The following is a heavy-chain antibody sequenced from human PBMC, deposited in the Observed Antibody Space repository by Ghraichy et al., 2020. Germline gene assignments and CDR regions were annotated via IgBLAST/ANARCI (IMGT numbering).Heavy chain of an antibody. Sequence: SETLSLTCTVSGDSITTYYWSWIRQPPGKGLEWIGYIYGSGSTNYNPSLKSRVTISVDTSKNQFSLKLSSVTAADTALYYCARQPTYYYGSGSYSGSWFDPGCQGTLLIVSS. V-gene: IGHV4-59*01. CDR1: GDSITTYY. CDR3: ARQPTYYYGSGSYSGSWFDP. CDR2: IYGSGST. J-gene: IGHJ5*01. D-gene: IGHD3-10*01.